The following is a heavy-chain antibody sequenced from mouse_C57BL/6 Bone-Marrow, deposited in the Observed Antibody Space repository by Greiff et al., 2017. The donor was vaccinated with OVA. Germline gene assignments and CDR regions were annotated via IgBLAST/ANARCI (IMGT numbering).Heavy chain of an antibody. CDR1: GYTFTSYW. D-gene: IGHD1-1*01. Sequence: QVQLQQPGAELVKPGASVKLSCKASGYTFTSYWMHWVKQRPGPGLEWIGMIHPNSGSTNYNEKFKSKATLTVDKSSSTAYMQLSSLTSEDSAVYYCARGATVASSYAMDYWGQGTSVTVSS. CDR2: IHPNSGST. V-gene: IGHV1-64*01. J-gene: IGHJ4*01. CDR3: ARGATVASSYAMDY.